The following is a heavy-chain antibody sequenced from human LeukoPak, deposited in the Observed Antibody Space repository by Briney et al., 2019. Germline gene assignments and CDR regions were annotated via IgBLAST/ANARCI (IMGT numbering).Heavy chain of an antibody. Sequence: SVKVSCKASGGTFSSYAISWVRQAPGQGLEWMGGIIPIFGTANYAQKFQGRDTITADESTSTAYMELSSLRSEDTAVYYCAREGRCSSTSCSFDYWGQGTLVTVSS. D-gene: IGHD2-2*01. CDR3: AREGRCSSTSCSFDY. J-gene: IGHJ4*02. CDR1: GGTFSSYA. V-gene: IGHV1-69*13. CDR2: IIPIFGTA.